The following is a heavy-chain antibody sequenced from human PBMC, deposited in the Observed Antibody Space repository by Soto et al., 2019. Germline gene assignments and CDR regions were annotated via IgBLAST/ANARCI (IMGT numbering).Heavy chain of an antibody. CDR3: ARPFGMDV. Sequence: GVSPNIPCHGPGYTFTSLWMGWVRQKPGKGLEWVAIIYPADSNTRYSPSFRVQVTISADKSISTAYLQWSSLKASDTAIYYCARPFGMDVWGQGTTVTVSS. V-gene: IGHV5-51*01. J-gene: IGHJ6*02. CDR2: IYPADSNT. CDR1: GYTFTSLW.